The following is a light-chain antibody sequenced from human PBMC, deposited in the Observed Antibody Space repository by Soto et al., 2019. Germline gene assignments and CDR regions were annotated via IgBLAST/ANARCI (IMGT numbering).Light chain of an antibody. CDR3: SSYTSDNTLV. V-gene: IGLV2-14*01. Sequence: QSALTQPASVSGSPGQSITISCTGTSSDVGGYNYVSWYQHHPGKAPKLIIYEVSNRPSGVSNRFSGSKSGNTASLTISGLQAEDETDYYCSSYTSDNTLVFGGGTTLTVL. CDR1: SSDVGGYNY. J-gene: IGLJ2*01. CDR2: EVS.